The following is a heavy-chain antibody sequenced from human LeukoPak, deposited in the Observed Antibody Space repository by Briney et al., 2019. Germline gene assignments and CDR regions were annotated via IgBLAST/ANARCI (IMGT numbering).Heavy chain of an antibody. Sequence: GGSLRLSCAASGFTFSSYGMHWVRQAPGKGLEEVAVIWYDGSNKYYADSVKGRFTISRDNSKNTLYLQMNSLRAEDTAVYYCAKGYYYDSSGYLDAFDIWGQGTMVTVSS. CDR1: GFTFSSYG. V-gene: IGHV3-33*06. J-gene: IGHJ3*02. CDR3: AKGYYYDSSGYLDAFDI. D-gene: IGHD3-22*01. CDR2: IWYDGSNK.